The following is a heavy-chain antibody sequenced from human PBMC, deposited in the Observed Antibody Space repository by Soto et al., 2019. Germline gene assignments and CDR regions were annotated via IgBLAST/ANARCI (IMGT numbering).Heavy chain of an antibody. CDR3: AKAFNTAMVVSYYYGMDV. J-gene: IGHJ6*02. V-gene: IGHV3-30*18. CDR1: GFTFSSYG. CDR2: ISYDGSNK. Sequence: QVQLVESGGGVVQPGRSLRLSCAASGFTFSSYGMHWVRQAPGKGLEWVAVISYDGSNKYYADSVKGRFTISRDNSKNTLYLQMNSLRAEDTAVYYCAKAFNTAMVVSYYYGMDVWGQGTTVTVSS. D-gene: IGHD5-18*01.